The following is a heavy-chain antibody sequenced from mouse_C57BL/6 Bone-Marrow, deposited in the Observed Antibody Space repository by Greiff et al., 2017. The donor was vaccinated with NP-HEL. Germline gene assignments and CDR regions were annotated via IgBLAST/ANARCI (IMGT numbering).Heavy chain of an antibody. V-gene: IGHV1-81*01. CDR2: IYPRSGNT. J-gene: IGHJ4*01. CDR3: ATYGLYYYAMDY. Sequence: VQLQQSGAELARPGASVKLSCKASGYTFTSYGISWVKQRPGQGLEWIGEIYPRSGNTYYNEKFKGKATLTADKSSSTAYMELRSLTSEDSAVYFCATYGLYYYAMDYWGQGTSVTVSS. D-gene: IGHD1-1*01. CDR1: GYTFTSYG.